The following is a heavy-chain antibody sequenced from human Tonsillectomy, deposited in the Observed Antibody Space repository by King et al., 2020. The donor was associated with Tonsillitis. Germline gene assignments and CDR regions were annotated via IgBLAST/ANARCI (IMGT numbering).Heavy chain of an antibody. CDR1: GFTFSSYA. J-gene: IGHJ4*02. CDR2: ISGSGSGT. Sequence: VQLVESGGDLVQPGGSLRLSCAASGFTFSSYAMSWVRQAPGKGLEWVSTISGSGSGTYYADSVKGRFTISRDNFKNTLYLQMNSLRAEDTAGYYCAKGAPGIAVAGSGAFDYWGQGTLVTVSS. V-gene: IGHV3-23*04. D-gene: IGHD6-19*01. CDR3: AKGAPGIAVAGSGAFDY.